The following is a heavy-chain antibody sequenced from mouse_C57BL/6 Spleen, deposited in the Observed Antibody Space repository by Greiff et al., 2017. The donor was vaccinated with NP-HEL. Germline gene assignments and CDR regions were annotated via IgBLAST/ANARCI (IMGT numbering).Heavy chain of an antibody. CDR1: GYAFSSSW. J-gene: IGHJ2*01. V-gene: IGHV1-82*01. CDR3: ARGDGNYYFDY. Sequence: VQLQESGPELVKPGASVKISCKASGYAFSSSWMNWVKQRPGKGLEWIGRIYPGDGDTNYNGKFKGKATLTADKSSSTAYMQLSSLTSEDSAVYFCARGDGNYYFDYWGQGTTLTVSS. D-gene: IGHD2-1*01. CDR2: IYPGDGDT.